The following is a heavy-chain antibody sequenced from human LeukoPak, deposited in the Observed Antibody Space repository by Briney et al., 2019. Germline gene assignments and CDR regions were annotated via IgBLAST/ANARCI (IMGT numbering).Heavy chain of an antibody. CDR2: ISSSSSYI. Sequence: NTGGSLRLSCAASGFTFSSYSMNWVRQAPGKGLEWVSSISSSSSYIYYADSVKGRFTISRDNAKNSLYLQMNSLRAEDTAVYYCARDSLGGSYYKPDYWGQGTLVTVSS. D-gene: IGHD3-10*01. V-gene: IGHV3-21*01. CDR1: GFTFSSYS. CDR3: ARDSLGGSYYKPDY. J-gene: IGHJ4*02.